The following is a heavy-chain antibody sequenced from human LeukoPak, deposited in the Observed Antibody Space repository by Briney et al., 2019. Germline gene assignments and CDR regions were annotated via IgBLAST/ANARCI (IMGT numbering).Heavy chain of an antibody. J-gene: IGHJ4*02. CDR1: GFTFDDYA. CDR3: ARDTGPTDY. V-gene: IGHV3-9*01. Sequence: GGSLRLSCAASGFTFDDYAMHWVRQAPGKGLEWVSGISWNSGSIDYADSVKGRFTISRDNAKNSLYLQMNSLRAEDTALYYCARDTGPTDYWGQGTLVTVSS. CDR2: ISWNSGSI.